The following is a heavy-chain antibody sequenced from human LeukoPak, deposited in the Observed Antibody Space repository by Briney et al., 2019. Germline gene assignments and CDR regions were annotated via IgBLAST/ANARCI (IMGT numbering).Heavy chain of an antibody. CDR3: ARVGYSGYDSRPVFNY. CDR2: FDPEDGET. Sequence: ASVKVSCKVSGYTLTELSMHWVRQAPGKGLEWMGGFDPEDGETIYAQKFQGRVTMTEDTSTDTAYMELSNLRSEDTAVHYCARVGYSGYDSRPVFNYWGQGTLVTVSS. V-gene: IGHV1-24*01. CDR1: GYTLTELS. D-gene: IGHD5-12*01. J-gene: IGHJ4*02.